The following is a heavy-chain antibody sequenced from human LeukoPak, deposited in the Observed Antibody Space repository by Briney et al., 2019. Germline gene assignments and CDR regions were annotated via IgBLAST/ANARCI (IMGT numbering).Heavy chain of an antibody. CDR3: AREVVTTNRDWFDP. Sequence: SVKVSCKASGGTFSSYAISWVRQAPGQGLEWMGRIIPIFGIANYAQKFQGRVTITADKSTSTAYMELSSLRSEDTAVYYCAREVVTTNRDWFDPWGQGTLVTVSS. D-gene: IGHD4-11*01. CDR2: IIPIFGIA. V-gene: IGHV1-69*04. CDR1: GGTFSSYA. J-gene: IGHJ5*02.